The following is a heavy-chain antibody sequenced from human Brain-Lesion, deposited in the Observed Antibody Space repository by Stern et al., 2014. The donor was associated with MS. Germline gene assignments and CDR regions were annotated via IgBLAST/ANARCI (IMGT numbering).Heavy chain of an antibody. CDR3: ATLSPGAGGNYYRHFDY. D-gene: IGHD1-26*01. J-gene: IGHJ4*02. Sequence: QVQLLQSGAEVKQPGASVKVSCKVSGYTLTELSMHWVRQAPRKGLEWMGGFDPEDGETIYAQKFQGRVTMTEDTSTDTAYMERSSLRSEDTAVYYCATLSPGAGGNYYRHFDYWGQGTLVTVSS. CDR1: GYTLTELS. V-gene: IGHV1-24*01. CDR2: FDPEDGET.